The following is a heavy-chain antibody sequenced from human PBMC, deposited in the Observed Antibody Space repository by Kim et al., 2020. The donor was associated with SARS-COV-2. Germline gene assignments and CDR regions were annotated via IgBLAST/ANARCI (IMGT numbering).Heavy chain of an antibody. CDR3: AKCLLWFGEFPCSDFDI. CDR2: ISGSRGST. J-gene: IGHJ3*02. Sequence: GGSLRLSCAASGFTFSSYAMSWVRQAPGKGLEWVSAISGSRGSTYYADSVKGRFTISRDNSKNTLYLQMNSLRAEDTAVYYCAKCLLWFGEFPCSDFDIWGQGTMVTVSS. CDR1: GFTFSSYA. D-gene: IGHD3-10*01. V-gene: IGHV3-23*01.